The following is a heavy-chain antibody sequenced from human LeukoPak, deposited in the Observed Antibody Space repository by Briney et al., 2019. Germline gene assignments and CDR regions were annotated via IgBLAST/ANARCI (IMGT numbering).Heavy chain of an antibody. CDR1: GGSIDSNS. V-gene: IGHV4-59*01. CDR2: IYYSGTT. CDR3: ARRSSSWKNWFDP. J-gene: IGHJ5*02. Sequence: SETLSLTCTVSGGSIDSNSWTWIRQPPGKGLEWIGYIYYSGTTNYNPSLKSRVTMSVDMSKNQFSLKLSSVTAADTAVYYCARRSSSWKNWFDPWGQGTLVTVSS. D-gene: IGHD6-13*01.